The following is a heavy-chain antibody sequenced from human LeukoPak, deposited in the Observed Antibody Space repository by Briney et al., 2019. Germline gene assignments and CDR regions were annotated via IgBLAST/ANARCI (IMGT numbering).Heavy chain of an antibody. CDR3: ARSPSAAGRY. J-gene: IGHJ4*02. V-gene: IGHV3-7*01. CDR2: IKQDGGEK. D-gene: IGHD6-13*01. CDR1: GFTFNSYT. Sequence: GGFLRLSCLASGFTFNSYTMNWVRQAPGKGLEWVANIKQDGGEKNYVDSVKGRFTISRDNAKNSLYLQMNSLRAEDAAVYYCARSPSAAGRYWGQGTLVAVSS.